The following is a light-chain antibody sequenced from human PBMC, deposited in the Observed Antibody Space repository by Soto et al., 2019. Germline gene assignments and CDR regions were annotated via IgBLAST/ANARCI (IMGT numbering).Light chain of an antibody. Sequence: QSALTQPASVSGSPGQSITISCTGTSSDVGGYNYVSWYQQHPGKAPKLMIYEVINRPSGVSNRFSGSKSGNTASLTISGLQAEDEADYYCSSYTSSGTVVFGGGTQLTVL. CDR2: EVI. CDR3: SSYTSSGTVV. CDR1: SSDVGGYNY. V-gene: IGLV2-14*01. J-gene: IGLJ3*02.